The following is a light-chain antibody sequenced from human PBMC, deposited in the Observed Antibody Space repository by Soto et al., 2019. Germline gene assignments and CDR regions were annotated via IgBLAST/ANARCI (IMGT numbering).Light chain of an antibody. CDR2: DNN. V-gene: IGLV1-44*01. CDR3: AAWDDSLNGLWV. Sequence: QSILTQPPSASGTPGQKVTISCSGSSSNIGSNTVNWYQQLPGTAPKLLMYDNNQRPSGVPDQFSGSKSGTSASLAISGLQSEDEADYYCAAWDDSLNGLWVFGGGTKLTVL. CDR1: SSNIGSNT. J-gene: IGLJ3*02.